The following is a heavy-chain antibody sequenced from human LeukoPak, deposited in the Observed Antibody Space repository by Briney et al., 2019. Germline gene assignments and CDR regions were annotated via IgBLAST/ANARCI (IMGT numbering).Heavy chain of an antibody. CDR2: ISSSSSYI. J-gene: IGHJ6*03. V-gene: IGHV3-21*01. D-gene: IGHD3-9*01. CDR1: GFTFSSYS. Sequence: PGGSLRLSCAASGFTFSSYSMNWVRQAPGKGLEWVSSISSSSSYIYYADSVKGRFTISRDNAKNSLYLQMNSLRAEDTAVYYCAREARGQYYDILTGYYYYYYMDVWGKGTTVTVSS. CDR3: AREARGQYYDILTGYYYYYYMDV.